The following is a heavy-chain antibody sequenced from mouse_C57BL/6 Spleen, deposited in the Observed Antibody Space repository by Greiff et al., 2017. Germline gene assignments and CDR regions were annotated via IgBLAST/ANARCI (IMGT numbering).Heavy chain of an antibody. J-gene: IGHJ2*01. Sequence: QVQLQQSGPELVKPGASVKLSCKASGYAFSSSWMNWVKQRPGKGLEWIGRIYPGDGDTNYNGKFKGKATLTADKSSSTAYMQLSSLTSEDSAVYFCARWNWDCLDYWGQGTTLTVSS. CDR2: IYPGDGDT. D-gene: IGHD4-1*01. V-gene: IGHV1-82*01. CDR3: ARWNWDCLDY. CDR1: GYAFSSSW.